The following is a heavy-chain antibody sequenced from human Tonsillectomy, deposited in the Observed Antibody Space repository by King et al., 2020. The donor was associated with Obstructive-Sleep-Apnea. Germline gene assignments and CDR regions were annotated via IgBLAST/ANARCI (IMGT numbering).Heavy chain of an antibody. Sequence: VQLQESGPGLVKPSGTLSLTCAVSGGSISSSNWWSWVRQPPGKGLEWIGEIYHSGSTNYNPSLKSRVTISVDKSKNQFSLKLRSVTAADTAVYYCARLYDSSGYYYGGRRLDYWGQGTLVTVSS. D-gene: IGHD3-22*01. CDR3: ARLYDSSGYYYGGRRLDY. J-gene: IGHJ4*02. CDR2: IYHSGST. CDR1: GGSISSSNW. V-gene: IGHV4-4*02.